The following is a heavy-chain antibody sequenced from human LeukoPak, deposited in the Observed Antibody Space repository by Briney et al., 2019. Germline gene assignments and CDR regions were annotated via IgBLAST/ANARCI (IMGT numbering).Heavy chain of an antibody. CDR2: IFHTEHT. CDR3: ARGFYGAGSQFDY. V-gene: IGHV4-30-2*01. D-gene: IGHD3-10*01. J-gene: IGHJ4*02. CDR1: GGSISSGDFA. Sequence: SETLSLTCAVSGGSISSGDFAWSWIRQPPGKGLEWIGYIFHTEHTSYNPSLKSRVTISVDMSKNQLSLRLTSVTAADTAVYYCARGFYGAGSQFDYWGQGTLVTVSS.